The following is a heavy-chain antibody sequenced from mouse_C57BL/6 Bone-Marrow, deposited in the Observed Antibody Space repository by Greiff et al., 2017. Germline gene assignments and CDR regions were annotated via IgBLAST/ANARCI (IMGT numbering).Heavy chain of an antibody. J-gene: IGHJ1*03. D-gene: IGHD1-1*01. CDR2: INPSNGGT. Sequence: QVQLQQPGTELVKPGASVKLSCKASGYTFTSYWMHWVKQRPGQGLEWIGNINPSNGGTNYNEKFKSKATLTVDKSSSTAYMQLSSLTSEDFAFYYCGRGYYGSSVDLYFDVWCTGTTVTVSS. CDR1: GYTFTSYW. CDR3: GRGYYGSSVDLYFDV. V-gene: IGHV1-53*01.